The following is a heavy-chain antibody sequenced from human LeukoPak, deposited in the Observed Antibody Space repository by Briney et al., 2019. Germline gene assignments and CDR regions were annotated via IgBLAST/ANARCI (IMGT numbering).Heavy chain of an antibody. Sequence: ASVKVSCKASGYTFTSYYMHWVRQAPGQGLEWMGIINPSGGSTSYAQKFQGRVTMTRDTSTSTVYMELRSLRSDDTAVYYCARDQGYDFWSGYYRLGAFDIWGQGTMVTVSS. D-gene: IGHD3-3*01. V-gene: IGHV1-46*01. CDR2: INPSGGST. CDR3: ARDQGYDFWSGYYRLGAFDI. CDR1: GYTFTSYY. J-gene: IGHJ3*02.